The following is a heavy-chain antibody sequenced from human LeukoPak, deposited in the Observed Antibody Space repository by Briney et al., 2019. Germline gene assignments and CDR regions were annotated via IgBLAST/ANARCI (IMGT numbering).Heavy chain of an antibody. Sequence: SETLSLTCTLPGGFISGSGHYWTWTRQHPREGLEWLGFIHPGGSISYNPSLSGRLIISADTSKNQMSLKLISVTAADTAVYYCSTGGDTAKGGDSWGQGTLVTVSS. V-gene: IGHV4-31*03. CDR1: GGFISGSGHY. CDR3: STGGDTAKGGDS. J-gene: IGHJ4*02. D-gene: IGHD5-18*01. CDR2: IHPGGSI.